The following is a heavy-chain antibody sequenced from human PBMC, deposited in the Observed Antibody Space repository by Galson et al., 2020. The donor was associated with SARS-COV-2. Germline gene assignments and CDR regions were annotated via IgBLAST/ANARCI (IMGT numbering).Heavy chain of an antibody. CDR3: ARDQYYYGSGSYYIAEYFQH. CDR1: GFTFSSYG. J-gene: IGHJ1*01. Sequence: GGSLRLSCAASGFTFSSYGMHWVRQAPGKGLEWVAVIWYDGSNKYYADSVKGRFTISRDNSKNTLYLQMNSLRAEDTAVYYCARDQYYYGSGSYYIAEYFQHWGQGTLVTVSS. V-gene: IGHV3-33*01. D-gene: IGHD3-10*01. CDR2: IWYDGSNK.